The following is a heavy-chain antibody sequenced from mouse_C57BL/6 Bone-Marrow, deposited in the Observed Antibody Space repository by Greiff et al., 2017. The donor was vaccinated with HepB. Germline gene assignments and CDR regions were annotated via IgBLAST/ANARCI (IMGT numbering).Heavy chain of an antibody. CDR2: IDPENGDT. CDR3: TTGGYYYGSSPYAMDY. CDR1: GFNIKDDY. V-gene: IGHV14-4*01. Sequence: VQLQQSGAELVRPGASVKLSCTASGFNIKDDYMHWVKQRPEQGLEWIGWIDPENGDTEYASKFQGKATITADTSSTPAYLQLSSLTSEDTAVYYCTTGGYYYGSSPYAMDYWGQGTSVTVSS. D-gene: IGHD1-1*01. J-gene: IGHJ4*01.